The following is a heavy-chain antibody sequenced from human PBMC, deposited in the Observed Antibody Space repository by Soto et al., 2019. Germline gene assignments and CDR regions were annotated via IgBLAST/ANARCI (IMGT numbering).Heavy chain of an antibody. CDR1: GGIFSNYA. CDR2: IIPIFGTA. Sequence: ASVKVSCKASGGIFSNYAISWVRQAPGQGLEWMGGIIPIFGTANYAQKFQGRVTITADESTSTAYMELSSLRSEDTAVYYCARDAHPPRAWGQGTLVTVS. CDR3: ARDAHPPRA. J-gene: IGHJ5*02. V-gene: IGHV1-69*13.